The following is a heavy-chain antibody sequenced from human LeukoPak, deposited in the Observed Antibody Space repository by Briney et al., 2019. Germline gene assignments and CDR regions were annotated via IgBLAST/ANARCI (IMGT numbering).Heavy chain of an antibody. CDR1: GGSFSGYY. J-gene: IGHJ5*02. CDR2: INHSGST. CDR3: ARRPSTMVRGVRTFDP. Sequence: SEILSLTCAVYGGSFSGYYWSWIRQPPGKGLEWIGEINHSGSTNYSPSLKSRVTISVDTSKNQFSLKLSSVTAADTAVYYCARRPSTMVRGVRTFDPWGQGTLVTVSS. D-gene: IGHD3-10*01. V-gene: IGHV4-34*01.